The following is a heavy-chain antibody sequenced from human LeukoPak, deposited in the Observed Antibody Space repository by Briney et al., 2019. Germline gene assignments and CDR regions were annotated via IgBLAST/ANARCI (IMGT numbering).Heavy chain of an antibody. CDR1: GYTFTSYG. Sequence: ASVKVSCKASGYTFTSYGISWVRQAPGQGLEWMGWMNPNSGNTGYAQKFQGRVTMTRNTSISTAYMELSSLRSEDTAVYYCAGPVADDAFDIWGQGTMVTVSS. CDR3: AGPVADDAFDI. D-gene: IGHD6-19*01. J-gene: IGHJ3*02. V-gene: IGHV1-8*02. CDR2: MNPNSGNT.